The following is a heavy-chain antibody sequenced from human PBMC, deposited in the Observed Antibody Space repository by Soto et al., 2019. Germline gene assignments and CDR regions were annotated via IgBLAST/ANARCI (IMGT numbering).Heavy chain of an antibody. CDR1: GDTFSTYT. CDR2: IIPMLGMS. Sequence: SVKVSCKASGDTFSTYTINWVRQAPGQRLEWMGRIIPMLGMSNYALKFQGRVTITADESTSTAYMELSGLRSEDTAVYYCASPPPHYYYYGMDVWGQGTTVTVSS. V-gene: IGHV1-69*02. J-gene: IGHJ6*02. CDR3: ASPPPHYYYYGMDV.